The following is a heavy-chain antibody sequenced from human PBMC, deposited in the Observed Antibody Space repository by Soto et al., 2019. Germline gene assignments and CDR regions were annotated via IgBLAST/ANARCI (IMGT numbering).Heavy chain of an antibody. V-gene: IGHV1-18*01. J-gene: IGHJ5*02. D-gene: IGHD1-26*01. CDR2: ISAYNGNT. CDR1: GYTFTNYA. CDR3: ARDVGWFDP. Sequence: QIQLVQSGAEVKKPGASVKVSCKASGYTFTNYAISWVRQAPGQGLEWMGWISAYNGNTNYEQKLQGRVTMTTDTSTNTAHMELRSLRSDDTAVYYCARDVGWFDPWGQGTLVTVSS.